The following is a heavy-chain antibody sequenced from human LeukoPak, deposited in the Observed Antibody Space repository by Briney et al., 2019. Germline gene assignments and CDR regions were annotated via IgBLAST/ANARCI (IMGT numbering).Heavy chain of an antibody. CDR3: ARAERHPNYDFWSGYLD. CDR2: IYYSGST. J-gene: IGHJ4*02. D-gene: IGHD3-3*01. CDR1: GGSISRYY. Sequence: SETLSLTCTVSGGSISRYYWSWIRQPPGTGLEWIGYIYYSGSTNYNPSLKSRVTISVDTSKNQFSLKLSSVTAADTAVYYCARAERHPNYDFWSGYLDWGQGTLVTVSS. V-gene: IGHV4-59*01.